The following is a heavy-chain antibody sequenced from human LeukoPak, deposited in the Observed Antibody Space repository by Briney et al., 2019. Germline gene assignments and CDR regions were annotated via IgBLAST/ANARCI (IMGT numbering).Heavy chain of an antibody. J-gene: IGHJ3*02. V-gene: IGHV3-7*01. Sequence: GGSLRLSCAASGFTFGSYWMSRVRQAPGKGLEWVVNIKQDGSEKYYVDSVKGRFTISRDNAKNSLYLQMNSLRAEDTAVYYCARAPVIIAVGASGFDIWGQGTMVTVSS. CDR2: IKQDGSEK. CDR3: ARAPVIIAVGASGFDI. CDR1: GFTFGSYW. D-gene: IGHD2-21*01.